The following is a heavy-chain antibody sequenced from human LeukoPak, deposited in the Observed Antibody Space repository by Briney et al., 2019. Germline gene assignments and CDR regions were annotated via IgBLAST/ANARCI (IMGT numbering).Heavy chain of an antibody. CDR1: GDPISTNNNYK. V-gene: IGHV4-61*01. CDR2: SYYSGAT. D-gene: IGHD1-26*01. CDR3: AREYSAFDY. J-gene: IGHJ4*02. Sequence: PSETLSLTCTVSGDPISTNNNYKWSWIRQTPGKGLEWIGYSYYSGATNYNPTLKSRITISVDTSKNQFSLKLSFVTAADTALYYCAREYSAFDYWGQGTLVTISS.